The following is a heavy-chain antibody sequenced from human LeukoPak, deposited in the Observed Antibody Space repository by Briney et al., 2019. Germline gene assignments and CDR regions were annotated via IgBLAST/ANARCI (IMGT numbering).Heavy chain of an antibody. Sequence: SGGSLRLSCAASGFTFSSYGMHWVRQAPGKGLEWVAFIRYDGSNKYYADSVKGRFTISRDNSKNTLYLQMNSLRAEDTAVYYCARVPYGPGNYYLFDYWGQGSPVTVSS. CDR2: IRYDGSNK. CDR3: ARVPYGPGNYYLFDY. J-gene: IGHJ4*02. D-gene: IGHD3-10*01. V-gene: IGHV3-30*02. CDR1: GFTFSSYG.